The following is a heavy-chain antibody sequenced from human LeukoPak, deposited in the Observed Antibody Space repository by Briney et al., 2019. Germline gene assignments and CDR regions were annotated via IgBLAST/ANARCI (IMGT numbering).Heavy chain of an antibody. CDR1: GFTFSSYV. V-gene: IGHV3-30*04. D-gene: IGHD4-23*01. CDR3: AKDFRWSQDY. J-gene: IGHJ4*02. Sequence: GGSLRLSCAASGFTFSSYVMHWVRQAPGKGLEWVAIISYDGSNEYYADSVKGRFTISRDTSRNTVYLQMNSLRGEDTAVYYCAKDFRWSQDYWGQGTLVTVSS. CDR2: ISYDGSNE.